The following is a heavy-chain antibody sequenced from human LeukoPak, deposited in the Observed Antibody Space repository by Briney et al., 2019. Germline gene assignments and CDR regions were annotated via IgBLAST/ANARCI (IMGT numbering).Heavy chain of an antibody. CDR1: GGSISSGGYY. D-gene: IGHD2-2*01. J-gene: IGHJ6*02. Sequence: SETLSLTCTVSGGSISSGGYYWSWIRQHPGKGLEWIGYIYYSGSTYYNPSLKSRVTISVDTSKNQFSLKLSSVTAAETAVYYCARDGNPLLSNYYYGMDVWGQGTAVTVSS. V-gene: IGHV4-31*03. CDR3: ARDGNPLLSNYYYGMDV. CDR2: IYYSGST.